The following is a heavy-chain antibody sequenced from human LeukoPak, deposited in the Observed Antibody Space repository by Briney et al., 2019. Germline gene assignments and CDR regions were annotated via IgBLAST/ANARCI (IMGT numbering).Heavy chain of an antibody. J-gene: IGHJ4*02. D-gene: IGHD2-15*01. CDR2: TFYRSRWYN. CDR1: GDSVSSNSAA. Sequence: SQTLSLTCAIPGDSVSSNSAAWNWIRQSPSRGLEWLGRTFYRSRWYNDYSVSMKSRITINPDTSKNQLSLQLKFVTPEDTAVYYCARRRSACSGASCFSNWGQGTLVTVSS. V-gene: IGHV6-1*01. CDR3: ARRRSACSGASCFSN.